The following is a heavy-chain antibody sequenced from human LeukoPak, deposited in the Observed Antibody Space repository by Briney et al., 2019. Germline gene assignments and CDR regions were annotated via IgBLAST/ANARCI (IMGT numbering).Heavy chain of an antibody. V-gene: IGHV3-74*01. CDR1: GFSFSSYW. CDR2: INSDGTIT. D-gene: IGHD3-10*01. CDR3: IRDGLLWFGGAT. Sequence: GGSLRLSYAASGFSFSSYWMHWVRQVPGKGLVWVSCINSDGTITHHADSVKGRFTISRDNVNNTLFLQMHSLRAEDTAVYYCIRDGLLWFGGATWGQGTMVTVSS. J-gene: IGHJ3*01.